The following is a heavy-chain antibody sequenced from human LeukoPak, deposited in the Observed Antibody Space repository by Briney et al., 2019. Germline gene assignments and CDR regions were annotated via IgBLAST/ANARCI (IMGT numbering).Heavy chain of an antibody. CDR2: IYYSGST. CDR3: ARQNDYSNYPDY. Sequence: SETLPLTCTVSGGSISSYYWSWIRQPPGKGLEWIGYIYYSGSTNYNPSLKSRVTISVDTSKNQFSLKLSSVTAADTAVYYCARQNDYSNYPDYWGQGTLVTVSS. CDR1: GGSISSYY. V-gene: IGHV4-59*08. D-gene: IGHD4-11*01. J-gene: IGHJ4*02.